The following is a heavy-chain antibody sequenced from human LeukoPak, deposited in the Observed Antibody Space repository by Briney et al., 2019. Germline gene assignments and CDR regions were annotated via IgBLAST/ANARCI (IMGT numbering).Heavy chain of an antibody. CDR1: GYTFTGYY. Sequence: ASVKVSCKASGYTFTGYYMHWVRQAPGQGLEWMGWINPNSGGTNYAQKFQGRVTMTRDTSISTAYMELSRLRSDDTAVYYCARGWYSSSSSFDYRGQGTLVTVSS. CDR3: ARGWYSSSSSFDY. V-gene: IGHV1-2*02. J-gene: IGHJ4*02. CDR2: INPNSGGT. D-gene: IGHD6-6*01.